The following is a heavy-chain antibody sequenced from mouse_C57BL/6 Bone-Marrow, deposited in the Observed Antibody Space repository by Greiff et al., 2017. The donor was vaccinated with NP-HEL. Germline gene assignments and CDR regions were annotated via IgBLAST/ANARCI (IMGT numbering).Heavy chain of an antibody. CDR3: AKATMSTNYAMDY. CDR2: IWRGGST. CDR1: GFSLTSYG. J-gene: IGHJ4*01. Sequence: VKLMESGPGLVQPSQSLSITCTVSGFSLTSYGVHWVRQSPGKGLEWLGVIWRGGSTDYNAAFMSRLSITKDNSKSQVFFKMNSLQADDTAIYYCAKATMSTNYAMDYWGQGTSVTVSA. V-gene: IGHV2-5*01. D-gene: IGHD2-4*01.